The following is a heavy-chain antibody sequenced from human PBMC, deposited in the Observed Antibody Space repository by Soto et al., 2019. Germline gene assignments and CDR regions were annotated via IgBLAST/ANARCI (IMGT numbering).Heavy chain of an antibody. Sequence: PSEALSLTCTVSGGSISSGGYYWSWIRQHPGKGLEWIGYIYYSVSTYYNPSLKSRVTISVDTSKNQFSLKLSSVTAADTAVYYCARAHSEMAASGWSERWGQRRIVTVSA. CDR1: GGSISSGGYY. CDR2: IYYSVST. D-gene: IGHD1-26*01. V-gene: IGHV4-31*03. CDR3: ARAHSEMAASGWSER. J-gene: IGHJ5*02.